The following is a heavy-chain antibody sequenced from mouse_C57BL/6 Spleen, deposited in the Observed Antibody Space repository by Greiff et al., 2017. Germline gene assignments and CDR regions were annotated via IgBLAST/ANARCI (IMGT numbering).Heavy chain of an antibody. D-gene: IGHD2-4*01. J-gene: IGHJ2*01. V-gene: IGHV5-4*03. CDR3: ARSTMITSYFDY. CDR1: GFTFSSYA. Sequence: EVKLVESGGGLVKPGGSLKLSCAASGFTFSSYAMSWVRQTPEKRLEWVATISDGGSYTYYPDNVKGRFTISRNNAKNNLYLQMSHLKSEDTAMYYCARSTMITSYFDYWGQGTTLTVSS. CDR2: ISDGGSYT.